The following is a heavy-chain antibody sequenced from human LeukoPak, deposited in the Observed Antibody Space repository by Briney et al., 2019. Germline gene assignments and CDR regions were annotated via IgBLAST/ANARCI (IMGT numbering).Heavy chain of an antibody. CDR2: INHSGST. CDR1: GVSFSGYY. J-gene: IGHJ4*02. D-gene: IGHD3-10*02. Sequence: SETLSLTCAVYGVSFSGYYWSWLRQPPGKGREWLGEINHSGSTNYNPSLKSRVTISVDTSKNQFSLKLSSVTAADTAVYYCARSYYYVPGFAYWGQGTLVTVSS. CDR3: ARSYYYVPGFAY. V-gene: IGHV4-34*01.